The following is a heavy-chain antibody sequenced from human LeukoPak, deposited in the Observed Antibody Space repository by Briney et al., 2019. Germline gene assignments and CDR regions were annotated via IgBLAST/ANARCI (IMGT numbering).Heavy chain of an antibody. CDR1: GFPFSTSI. CDR2: TRTKASNYAT. Sequence: GGSLRLSCAVSGFPFSTSIIHWVRQASGKGLEWVGRTRTKASNYATTYGASVSGRFTISRDESKNTAYLEMNVLKIEDTAIYYCTASGITSDAFDIWGQGTMVTVSS. V-gene: IGHV3-73*01. D-gene: IGHD3-16*01. CDR3: TASGITSDAFDI. J-gene: IGHJ3*02.